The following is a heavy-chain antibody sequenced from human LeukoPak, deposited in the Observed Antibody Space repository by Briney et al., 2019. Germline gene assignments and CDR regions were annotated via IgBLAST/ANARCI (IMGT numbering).Heavy chain of an antibody. CDR2: IYHSGST. CDR1: GYSISSGYY. V-gene: IGHV4-38-2*02. Sequence: SETLSLTCAVSGYSISSGYYWGWIRQPPGNGLEWIESIYHSGSTYYNPSLKSRVTISVDTSKNQFSLKLSSVTAADTAVYYCAREKFNYDLLQYFDYWGQGTLVTVSS. D-gene: IGHD3-16*01. CDR3: AREKFNYDLLQYFDY. J-gene: IGHJ4*02.